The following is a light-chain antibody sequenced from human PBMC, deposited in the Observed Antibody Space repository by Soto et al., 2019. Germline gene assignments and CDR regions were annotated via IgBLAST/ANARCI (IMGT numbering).Light chain of an antibody. J-gene: IGKJ5*01. CDR3: QQYGSSPPIT. CDR1: QSVSSNY. V-gene: IGKV3-20*01. CDR2: GAS. Sequence: EIVLTQSPGTLSFSPGERSTLSCRAIQSVSSNYLAWYQQKPGQAPRLLIYGASTRATGIPDRFSGSGSGTDFTLTISRLEPEDFAVYYCQQYGSSPPITFGQGTRLEIK.